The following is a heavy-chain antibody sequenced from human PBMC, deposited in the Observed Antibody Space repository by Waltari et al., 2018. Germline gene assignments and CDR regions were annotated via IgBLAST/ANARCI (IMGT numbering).Heavy chain of an antibody. CDR1: GYDFPIYY. D-gene: IGHD1-26*01. V-gene: IGHV1-46*01. J-gene: IGHJ4*02. CDR2: INPSGGST. Sequence: QLQLLQSLAAVTKPGASVEVSSKASGYDFPIYYMHWVRQAPGHGLEWMGIINPSGGSTSYAQKFQGRVTMTRDTSTSTVYMELSSLRSEDTAVYYCARDVGEWGQGTLVTVSS. CDR3: ARDVGE.